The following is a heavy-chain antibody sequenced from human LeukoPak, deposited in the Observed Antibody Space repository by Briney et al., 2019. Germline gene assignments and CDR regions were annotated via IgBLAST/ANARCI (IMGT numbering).Heavy chain of an antibody. CDR2: IYYGGST. CDR3: ARGSYGSGSYSFWFDS. D-gene: IGHD3-10*01. CDR1: GASISTSY. J-gene: IGHJ5*01. Sequence: SETLSLTCTVSGASISTSYWNWIRQPPGKGLEWIGYIYYGGSTSYNPSLKSRISISVDTSRNQFSLRLTSVTAADTAVYYCARGSYGSGSYSFWFDSWGQGILVTVSP. V-gene: IGHV4-59*01.